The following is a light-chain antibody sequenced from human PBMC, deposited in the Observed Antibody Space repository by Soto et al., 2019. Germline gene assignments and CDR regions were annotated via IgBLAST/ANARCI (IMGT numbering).Light chain of an antibody. CDR3: QQYGSSPRT. CDR2: GAS. CDR1: RSVNSRY. J-gene: IGKJ1*01. Sequence: EVVLTQSPGTLSLSPGQRATLSCRPSRSVNSRYLAWYQQRPGQAPRLLIYGASSRATGIPDRFSVSGSGTDFTRTISRLEPEDFAVYYCQQYGSSPRTFGQGTKVEIK. V-gene: IGKV3-20*01.